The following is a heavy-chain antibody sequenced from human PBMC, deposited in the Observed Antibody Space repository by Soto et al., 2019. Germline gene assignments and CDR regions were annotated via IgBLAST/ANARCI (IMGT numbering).Heavy chain of an antibody. CDR3: AREENCSGGTCYSEYFHR. CDR2: VNPSGGST. J-gene: IGHJ1*01. CDR1: GYLFTAYS. Sequence: ASVKVSFKASGYLFTAYSMHWLRLAPGQGLEWMGVVNPSGGSTKYAQNFQGRVTMTRDTSTTTIYMELSSLRSDDTAIYYCAREENCSGGTCYSEYFHRWGQGTLVTVS. D-gene: IGHD2-15*01. V-gene: IGHV1-46*01.